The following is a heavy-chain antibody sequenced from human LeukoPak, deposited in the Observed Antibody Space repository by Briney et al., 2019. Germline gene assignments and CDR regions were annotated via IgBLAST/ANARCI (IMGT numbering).Heavy chain of an antibody. D-gene: IGHD6-13*01. CDR1: GFTFSSYA. Sequence: GGSLRLSCAASGFTFSSYAMSCVRQAPGKGLEGVSYISGSGGSKFYADPVKGRSTSSRDNPKNTLDLQMTSLRAEDTAEYYGAKDFSWFGQNHVAVCGQGTTASAPS. V-gene: IGHV3-23*01. J-gene: IGHJ6*02. CDR3: AKDFSWFGQNHVAV. CDR2: ISGSGGSK.